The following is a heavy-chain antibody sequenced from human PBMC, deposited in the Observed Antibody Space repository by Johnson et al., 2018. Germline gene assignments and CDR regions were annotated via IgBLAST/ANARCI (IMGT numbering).Heavy chain of an antibody. Sequence: QVQLVESGGGVVQPGGSLRLSCAASGFTFSNYGMHWVRQAPGKGLEWVAVIWYDGSDNYYGDSVKGRFTISRDNSKNTLYLQMNSLRAEDTAVYYCARDRPTMIVVITAGGDAFDIWGQVTMVTVSS. CDR1: GFTFSNYG. CDR3: ARDRPTMIVVITAGGDAFDI. D-gene: IGHD3-22*01. J-gene: IGHJ3*02. CDR2: IWYDGSDN. V-gene: IGHV3-33*01.